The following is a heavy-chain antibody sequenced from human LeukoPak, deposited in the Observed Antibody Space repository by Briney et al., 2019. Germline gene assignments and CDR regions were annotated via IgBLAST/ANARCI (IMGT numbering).Heavy chain of an antibody. CDR2: INAGNGNT. V-gene: IGHV1-3*01. Sequence: ASVKVSCKASGYTFTSYAMHWVRQAPGQRLEWMGWINAGNGNTKYSQKFQGRVTITRDTSASTAYMELSSLRSEDTAVYYCARGQLLWFGELLAYYYYGMDVWGQGTTVTVSS. CDR1: GYTFTSYA. D-gene: IGHD3-10*01. CDR3: ARGQLLWFGELLAYYYYGMDV. J-gene: IGHJ6*02.